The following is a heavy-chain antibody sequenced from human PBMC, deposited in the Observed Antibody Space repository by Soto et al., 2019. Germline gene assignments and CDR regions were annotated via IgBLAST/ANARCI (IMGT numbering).Heavy chain of an antibody. CDR3: AKVGFWSEMGYGMDV. Sequence: PGGSLRLSCAASGFTFSSYGMHWVRQAPGKGLEWVAVISYDGSNKYYADSVKGRFTISRDNSKDTLYLQMNSLRAEDTAVYYCAKVGFWSEMGYGMDVWGQGTTVTVSS. J-gene: IGHJ6*02. V-gene: IGHV3-30*18. CDR2: ISYDGSNK. D-gene: IGHD3-3*01. CDR1: GFTFSSYG.